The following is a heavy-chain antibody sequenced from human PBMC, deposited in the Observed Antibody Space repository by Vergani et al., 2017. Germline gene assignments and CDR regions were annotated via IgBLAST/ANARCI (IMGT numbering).Heavy chain of an antibody. CDR2: IYYSGST. V-gene: IGHV4-38-2*01. CDR1: GFTFSSYS. Sequence: VQLVESGGGLVQPGGSLRLSCAASGFTFSSYSMNWVRQAPGKGLEWIGSIYYSGSTYYNPSLKSRVTISVDTSKNQFSLKLSSVTAADTAVYYCAFRWFGELLSHAFDIWGQGTMVTVSS. CDR3: AFRWFGELLSHAFDI. J-gene: IGHJ3*02. D-gene: IGHD3-10*01.